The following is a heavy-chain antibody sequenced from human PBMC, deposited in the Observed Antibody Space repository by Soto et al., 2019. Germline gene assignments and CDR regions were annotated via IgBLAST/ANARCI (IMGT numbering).Heavy chain of an antibody. V-gene: IGHV3-21*01. Sequence: PGGSLRLSCAASGFTFSSYSMNWVRQAPGKGLEWVSSISSSSSYIYYADSVKGRFTISRDNAKNSLYLQMNSLRAEDTAVYYCARDTLYYYDSSGYYLYWGQGTLVTVSS. J-gene: IGHJ4*02. CDR1: GFTFSSYS. D-gene: IGHD3-22*01. CDR2: ISSSSSYI. CDR3: ARDTLYYYDSSGYYLY.